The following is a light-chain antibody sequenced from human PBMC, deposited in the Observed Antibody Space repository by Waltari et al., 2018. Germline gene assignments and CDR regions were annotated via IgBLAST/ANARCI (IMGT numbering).Light chain of an antibody. CDR2: KAS. CDR3: QQYKSYWT. CDR1: QSISSW. V-gene: IGKV1-5*03. J-gene: IGKJ1*01. Sequence: DIQMTQSPSTLSASVGDRVTITCRASQSISSWLAWYQQKPGKAPKLLIYKASSLESGVPSRFSGSGSGTEFTLIISSLQPDDFATYHCQQYKSYWTFGQGTKVEIK.